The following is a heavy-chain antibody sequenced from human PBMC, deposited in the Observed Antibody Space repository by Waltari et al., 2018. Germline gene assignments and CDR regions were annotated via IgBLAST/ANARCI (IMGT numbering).Heavy chain of an antibody. CDR3: ARYPLTGIVVVPAAHFDY. J-gene: IGHJ4*02. D-gene: IGHD2-2*01. Sequence: EVQLLESGGGLVQPGGSLRLSCAASGFTFSSYAMSWVRQAPGKGLEWVSAISGSGGSTYYADSVKGRFTISRDNSKNTLYLQMNSLRAEDTAVYYCARYPLTGIVVVPAAHFDYWGQGTLVTVSS. CDR2: ISGSGGST. CDR1: GFTFSSYA. V-gene: IGHV3-23*01.